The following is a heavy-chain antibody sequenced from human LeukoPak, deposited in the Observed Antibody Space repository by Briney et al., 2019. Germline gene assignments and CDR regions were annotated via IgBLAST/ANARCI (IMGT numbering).Heavy chain of an antibody. CDR1: GFTFDDNG. J-gene: IGHJ3*02. D-gene: IGHD1-26*01. Sequence: GGSLRLSCAASGFTFDDNGMTWVRQAPGKGLEWVSAISGSGGNTYYADSVKGRFTISRDNSKNTLYLQMNSLRAEDTAVYYFAKVRYSGSDGRMGVFDIWGQGTMVTVSS. V-gene: IGHV3-23*01. CDR2: ISGSGGNT. CDR3: AKVRYSGSDGRMGVFDI.